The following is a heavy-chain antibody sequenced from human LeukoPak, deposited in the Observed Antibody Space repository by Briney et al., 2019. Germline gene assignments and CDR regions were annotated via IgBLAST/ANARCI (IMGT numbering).Heavy chain of an antibody. D-gene: IGHD3-9*01. V-gene: IGHV1-69*04. CDR2: IIPILGIA. Sequence: ASVKVSCKASGGTFSSYAISWVRQAPGQGLEWMGRIIPILGIANYAQKFQGRVTITADKSTSTAYMELSSLRSEDTAVYYCARDLYDILTGYSWYNWFDPWGQGTLVTVSS. CDR3: ARDLYDILTGYSWYNWFDP. CDR1: GGTFSSYA. J-gene: IGHJ5*02.